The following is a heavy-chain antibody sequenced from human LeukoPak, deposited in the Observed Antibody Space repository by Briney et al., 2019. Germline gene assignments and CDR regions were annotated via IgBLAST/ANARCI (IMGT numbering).Heavy chain of an antibody. CDR1: GFTFSSYS. CDR2: ISSSSSYI. Sequence: GGSLRLSCAASGFTFSSYSMNWVRQAPGKGLEWVSSISSSSSYIYYADSVKGRFTISRDNAKNSLYLQMNSLRAEDTAVYYCARDQYYGFWSGYDAFDIWGQGTMVTVSS. D-gene: IGHD3-3*01. J-gene: IGHJ3*02. CDR3: ARDQYYGFWSGYDAFDI. V-gene: IGHV3-21*01.